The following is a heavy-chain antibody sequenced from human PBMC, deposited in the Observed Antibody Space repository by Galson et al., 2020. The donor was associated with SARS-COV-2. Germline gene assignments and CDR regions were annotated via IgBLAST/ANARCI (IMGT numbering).Heavy chain of an antibody. D-gene: IGHD1-26*01. CDR1: GFAFSAYT. CDR3: ATFPKYSGSHQTVNY. CDR2: ISDSSGTI. Sequence: QAGGSLRLSCAASGFAFSAYTMNWFRQAPGKGLEWVSYISDSSGTIYYADSVRGRFTISRDNAQNSLYLQMNSLREDDTAVYYCATFPKYSGSHQTVNYWGQGTLVTVSS. V-gene: IGHV3-48*02. J-gene: IGHJ4*02.